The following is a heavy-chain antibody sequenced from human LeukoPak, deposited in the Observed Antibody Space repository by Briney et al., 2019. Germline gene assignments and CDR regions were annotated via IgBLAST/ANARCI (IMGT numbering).Heavy chain of an antibody. V-gene: IGHV3-23*01. CDR2: ISGSGGST. CDR1: GFTFSSYA. Sequence: PGGSLRLSCAASGFTFSSYAMSWVRQAPGKGLEWVSAISGSGGSTYYADSVKGRFTISRDNSKNTLYLQMNSLRAEDTAVYYCAKDGSDGWWPTGSFHWGQGTLVTVSS. J-gene: IGHJ4*02. D-gene: IGHD1-1*01. CDR3: AKDGSDGWWPTGSFH.